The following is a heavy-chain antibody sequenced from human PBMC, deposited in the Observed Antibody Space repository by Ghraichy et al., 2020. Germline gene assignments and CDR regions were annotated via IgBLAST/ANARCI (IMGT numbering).Heavy chain of an antibody. CDR1: GDSVSSNSAA. V-gene: IGHV6-1*01. D-gene: IGHD1-20*01. CDR2: TYYRSKWYN. CDR3: ARVSTGTGYTWADAFAI. Sequence: SQTLSLTCAISGDSVSSNSAAWNWLRQSPSRGLEWLGRTYYRSKWYNDYAVSVKSRITINPDTSKNQFSLQLNSVTPEDTAVYYCARVSTGTGYTWADAFAIWGPGTMVTVSS. J-gene: IGHJ3*02.